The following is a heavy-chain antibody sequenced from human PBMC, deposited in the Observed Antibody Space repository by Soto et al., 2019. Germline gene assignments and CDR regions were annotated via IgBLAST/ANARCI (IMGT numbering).Heavy chain of an antibody. CDR3: AGGDIVATKRNAFDI. CDR1: GGSISSGGYY. V-gene: IGHV4-31*03. D-gene: IGHD5-12*01. J-gene: IGHJ3*02. CDR2: IYYSGST. Sequence: QVQLQESGPGLVKPSQTLSLTCTVSGGSISSGGYYWSWIRQHPGKGLEWIGYIYYSGSTYYNPSLTRRVTTSVYTPKNQFSLKRSSVTAADTAVYYCAGGDIVATKRNAFDIWGQGTMVTVSS.